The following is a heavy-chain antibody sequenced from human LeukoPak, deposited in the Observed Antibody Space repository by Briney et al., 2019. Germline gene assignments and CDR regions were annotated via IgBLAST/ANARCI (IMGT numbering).Heavy chain of an antibody. D-gene: IGHD1-1*01. CDR1: GGSISSYY. CDR3: ASGFTTPGDY. V-gene: IGHV4-59*08. CDR2: IYYSGST. J-gene: IGHJ4*02. Sequence: PSETLSLTCTVSGGSISSYYWSWIRQPPGKGLEWIGYIYYSGSTNYNPSLKSRVTISVDTSKNQFSLKLSSVTAADTAVYYCASGFTTPGDYWGQGTLVTVSS.